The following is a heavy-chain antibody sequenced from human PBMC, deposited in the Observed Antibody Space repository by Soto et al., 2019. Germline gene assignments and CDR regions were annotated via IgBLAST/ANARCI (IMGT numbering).Heavy chain of an antibody. CDR2: IYYSGST. CDR1: GGSISSSSYY. D-gene: IGHD3-10*01. Sequence: SETLSLTCTVSGGSISSSSYYWGWIRQPPGKGLEWIGSIYYSGSTYYNPSLKSRVTISVDTSKNQFSLKLSSVTAADTAVYYCARLGYYYGSGSYYSLLYYYYGMDVWGQGTTVTVSS. J-gene: IGHJ6*02. V-gene: IGHV4-39*01. CDR3: ARLGYYYGSGSYYSLLYYYYGMDV.